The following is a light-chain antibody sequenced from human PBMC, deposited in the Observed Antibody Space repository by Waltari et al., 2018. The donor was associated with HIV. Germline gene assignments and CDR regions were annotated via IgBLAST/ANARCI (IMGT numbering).Light chain of an antibody. Sequence: QLVLTQSPSASASLGASVKLTCTLSSGHSYYAIAWHQQQPEKGPRFLRKLNSDGSHSKGDGIPDRFSGSSSGSERYLTISSLQSEDEADYYCQTWGTGIVFGGGTKLTVL. V-gene: IGLV4-69*01. CDR2: LNSDGSH. J-gene: IGLJ2*01. CDR3: QTWGTGIV. CDR1: SGHSYYA.